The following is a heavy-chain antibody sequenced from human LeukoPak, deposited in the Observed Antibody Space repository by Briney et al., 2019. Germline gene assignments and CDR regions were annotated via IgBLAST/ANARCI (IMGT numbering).Heavy chain of an antibody. CDR2: ISAYNGNT. D-gene: IGHD1-1*01. J-gene: IGHJ4*02. CDR3: ARDRVETGTSDY. CDR1: GYTFTSYG. V-gene: IGHV1-18*01. Sequence: ASVKVSCKASGYTFTSYGVSWVRQAPGQGLEWMGWISAYNGNTNYAQKLQGRVTMTTDTSTSTAYMELRSLRSDDTAVYYCARDRVETGTSDYWGQRTLVTVSS.